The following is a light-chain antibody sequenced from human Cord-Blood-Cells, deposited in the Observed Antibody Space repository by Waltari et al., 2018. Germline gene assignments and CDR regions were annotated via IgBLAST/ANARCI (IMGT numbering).Light chain of an antibody. Sequence: IQMTQSPSTLSESVGDRVTTTCRASQSISSWLAWYQQKPGKAPKILIYDASSLESGVPSRFSGSGAGTEFTLTISSLQPDDFATYYCPQYNSYSWTFGQGTKVEIK. V-gene: IGKV1-5*01. CDR2: DAS. CDR3: PQYNSYSWT. CDR1: QSISSW. J-gene: IGKJ1*01.